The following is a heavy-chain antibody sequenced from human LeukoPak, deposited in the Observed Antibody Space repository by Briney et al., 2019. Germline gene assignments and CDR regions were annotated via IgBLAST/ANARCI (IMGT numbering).Heavy chain of an antibody. Sequence: SETLSLTCAVYGGSFSGYYWNWIRQPPGKGLEWIGEINHGGSTNYNPSLKSRVTISVDTSKNQFSLKLSSVTAADTAVYYCARLSSSWILDYWGQGTLVTVSS. J-gene: IGHJ4*02. CDR3: ARLSSSWILDY. D-gene: IGHD6-13*01. CDR2: INHGGST. CDR1: GGSFSGYY. V-gene: IGHV4-34*01.